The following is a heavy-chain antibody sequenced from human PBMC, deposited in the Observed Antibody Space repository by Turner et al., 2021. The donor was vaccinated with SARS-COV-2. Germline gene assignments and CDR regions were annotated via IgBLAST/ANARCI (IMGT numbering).Heavy chain of an antibody. CDR2: IYYSGST. J-gene: IGHJ4*02. CDR1: GGSISSSSYY. CDR3: ARHSPELRGDYFDY. V-gene: IGHV4-39*01. D-gene: IGHD1-26*01. Sequence: QLQLQESGPGLVKPSETLSLTCTVSGGSISSSSYYWGWIRQPPGKGLEWIGYIYYSGSTYDNPSLKSRVTISVDTSKNQFSLKLSSVTAADTAVYYCARHSPELRGDYFDYWGQGTLVTVSS.